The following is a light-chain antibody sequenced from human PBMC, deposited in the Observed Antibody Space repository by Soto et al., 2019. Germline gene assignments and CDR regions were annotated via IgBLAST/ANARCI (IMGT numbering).Light chain of an antibody. V-gene: IGKV3-11*01. CDR2: DAS. CDR3: QQRSVWPLT. J-gene: IGKJ4*01. Sequence: EIVLTQSPATLSLSPGERATLSCRASQSVSSYLAWYQQKPGQAPRLLIYDASNRATGIPARFSGSGSGTDFTLTTSSLEPEDFAVYYCQQRSVWPLTFGGGTKVDIK. CDR1: QSVSSY.